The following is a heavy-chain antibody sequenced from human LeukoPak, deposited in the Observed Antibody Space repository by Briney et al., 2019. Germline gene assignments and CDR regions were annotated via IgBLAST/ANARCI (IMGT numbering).Heavy chain of an antibody. D-gene: IGHD5-24*01. Sequence: PSETLSLTCAVYGGSFSGYYWSWIHQPPGKGLEWIGEINHSGSTNYNPSLKSRVTISVDTSKNQFSLKLSSVTAADTAVYYCASGPRSQRSEFDYWGQGTLVTVSS. J-gene: IGHJ4*02. CDR1: GGSFSGYY. V-gene: IGHV4-34*01. CDR2: INHSGST. CDR3: ASGPRSQRSEFDY.